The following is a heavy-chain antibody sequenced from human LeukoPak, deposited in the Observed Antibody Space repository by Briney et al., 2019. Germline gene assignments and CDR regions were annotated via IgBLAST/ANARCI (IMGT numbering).Heavy chain of an antibody. Sequence: ASVKVSCKVSGYTLTELSMHWVRQAPGKGLEWMGGFDPEDGETIYAQKFQGRVTMTEDTSTDTAYMELSSLRSEDTAVYYCARGPTSGVAIDYWGQGTLVTVSS. D-gene: IGHD1-26*01. CDR2: FDPEDGET. J-gene: IGHJ4*02. CDR1: GYTLTELS. CDR3: ARGPTSGVAIDY. V-gene: IGHV1-24*01.